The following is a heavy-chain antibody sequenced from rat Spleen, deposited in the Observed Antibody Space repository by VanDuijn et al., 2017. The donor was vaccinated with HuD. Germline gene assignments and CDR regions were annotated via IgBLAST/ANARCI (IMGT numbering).Heavy chain of an antibody. CDR3: ARLGVFDS. V-gene: IGHV5S13*01. CDR1: GFTFSSSG. Sequence: EVQLVESGGGLVQPGRSLKLSCAASGFTFSSSGMAWVRQSPTKVLEWVASISTGGGNTYYRDSVKGRFTISRDNPENTLYLQMDSQRSEDTATYYCARLGVFDSWGQGVMVTVSS. J-gene: IGHJ2*01. CDR2: ISTGGGNT. D-gene: IGHD4-3*01.